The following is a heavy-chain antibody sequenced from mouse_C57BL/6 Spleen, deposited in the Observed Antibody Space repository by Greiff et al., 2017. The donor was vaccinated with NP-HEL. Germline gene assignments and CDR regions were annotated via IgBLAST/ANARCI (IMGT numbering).Heavy chain of an antibody. CDR3: ARGGNYEGFYWYFDV. CDR2: ISSGSSTI. CDR1: GFTFSDYG. D-gene: IGHD2-1*01. J-gene: IGHJ1*03. V-gene: IGHV5-17*01. Sequence: DVKLVESGGGLVKPGGSLKLSCAASGFTFSDYGMHWVRQAPEKGLEWVAYISSGSSTIYYADTVKGRFTISSDNAKNTLFLQMTSLRSEDTAMYYCARGGNYEGFYWYFDVWGTGTTVTVSS.